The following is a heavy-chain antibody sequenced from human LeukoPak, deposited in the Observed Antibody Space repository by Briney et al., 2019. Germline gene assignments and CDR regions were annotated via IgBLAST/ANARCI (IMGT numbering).Heavy chain of an antibody. CDR3: ARLGGDIVVVVAGDY. CDR2: IYSGGST. J-gene: IGHJ4*02. D-gene: IGHD2-15*01. CDR1: GFTVSSNY. Sequence: GGSLRLSCAASGFTVSSNYMSWVRQAPGKGLEWVSIIYSGGSTFYADSVKGRFTISRDNSKNTLYLQMNSLRAEDTAVYYCARLGGDIVVVVAGDYWGQGTLVTVSS. V-gene: IGHV3-53*01.